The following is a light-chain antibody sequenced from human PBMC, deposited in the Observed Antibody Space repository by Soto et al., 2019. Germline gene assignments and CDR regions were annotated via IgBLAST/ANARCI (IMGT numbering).Light chain of an antibody. CDR3: SSYTSSITLV. Sequence: QSALTQPASVSGSPGQSITISCPGTSSDVGDYNYVSWYQQHPGKAPKLMIYEVSNRPSGVSNRFSGSKSGNTASLTISGLQAEDAADYYCSSYTSSITLVFGGGTKLTVL. J-gene: IGLJ3*02. CDR2: EVS. CDR1: SSDVGDYNY. V-gene: IGLV2-14*01.